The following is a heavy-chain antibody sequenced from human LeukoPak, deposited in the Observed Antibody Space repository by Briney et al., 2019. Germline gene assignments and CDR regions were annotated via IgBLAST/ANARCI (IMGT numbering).Heavy chain of an antibody. CDR3: ARNSGSYRGNAFDI. D-gene: IGHD1-26*01. CDR2: IYHSGST. Sequence: PSETLSLTCTVSGGSISSSSYYWGWIRQPPGKGLEWIGYIYHSGSTYYNPSLKSRVTISVDTSKNQFSLKLSSVTAADTAVYYCARNSGSYRGNAFDIWGQGTMVTVSS. J-gene: IGHJ3*02. CDR1: GGSISSSSYY. V-gene: IGHV4-39*07.